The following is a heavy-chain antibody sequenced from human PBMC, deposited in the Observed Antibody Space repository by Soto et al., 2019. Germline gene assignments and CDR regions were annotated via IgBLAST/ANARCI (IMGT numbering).Heavy chain of an antibody. Sequence: HPGGSLRLSCVGSGITFSTYAMNWVRQAPGKGLEWVSVISSSGDSSHYADSVKGRFTISRDNSKNTVYLQMNSLRAEDTAVYYYSEDFPGPQERTRWEEFEPWGQGTPV. CDR2: ISSSGDSS. J-gene: IGHJ5*01. CDR3: SEDFPGPQERTRWEEFEP. CDR1: GITFSTYA. V-gene: IGHV3-23*01. D-gene: IGHD1-26*01.